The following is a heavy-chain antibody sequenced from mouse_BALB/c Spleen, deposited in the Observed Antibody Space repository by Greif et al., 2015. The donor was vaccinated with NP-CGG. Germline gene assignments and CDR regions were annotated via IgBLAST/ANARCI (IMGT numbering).Heavy chain of an antibody. Sequence: EVQLQESGAELVKPGASVKLSCTASGFNIKDTYMHWVKQRPEQGLEWIGRIDPANGNTKYDPKFQGKATITADTSSNTAYLQLSSLTSEDTAVYYCARSWDEAMDYWGQGTSVTVSS. J-gene: IGHJ4*01. CDR3: ARSWDEAMDY. CDR2: IDPANGNT. V-gene: IGHV14-3*02. D-gene: IGHD4-1*01. CDR1: GFNIKDTY.